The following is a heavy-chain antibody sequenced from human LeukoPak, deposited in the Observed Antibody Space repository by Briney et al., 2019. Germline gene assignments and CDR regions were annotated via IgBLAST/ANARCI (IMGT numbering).Heavy chain of an antibody. Sequence: SETLSLTCTVSGGSISSSSYYWGWIRQPPGKGLEWIGEINHSGSTNYNPSLKSRVTISVDTSKNQFSLKLSSVTAADTAVYYCASLGITGTTLGDYWGQGTLVTVSS. D-gene: IGHD1-7*01. CDR3: ASLGITGTTLGDY. V-gene: IGHV4-39*07. J-gene: IGHJ4*02. CDR2: INHSGST. CDR1: GGSISSSSYY.